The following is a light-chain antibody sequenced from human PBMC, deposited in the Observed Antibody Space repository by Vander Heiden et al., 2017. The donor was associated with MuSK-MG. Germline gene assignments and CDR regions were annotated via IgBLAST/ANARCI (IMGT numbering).Light chain of an antibody. CDR2: NNH. CDR1: SPNIGSNT. CDR3: AAWDDSRNGRV. J-gene: IGLJ3*02. V-gene: IGLV1-44*01. Sequence: QSVLTQAPSASGTPGQRVTISCSGSSPNIGSNTVNWYQQLPGTAPKLLIHNNHHRTAGGPDRFAGSKSGTSASMAISGLQVEEEADYYCAAWDDSRNGRVFGGGTKLTVL.